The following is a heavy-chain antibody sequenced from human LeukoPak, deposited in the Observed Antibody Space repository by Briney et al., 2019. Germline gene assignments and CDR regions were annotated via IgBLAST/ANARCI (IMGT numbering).Heavy chain of an antibody. Sequence: GGSLRLSCAASGFTFSTYAMSWVRQAPGKGLEWVAVIWYDGSNQYYADSVKGRFTISRDNSENTLYLQMNSLRAEDTAMYYCARDIAVRRFDYWGQGTLVTVSS. CDR3: ARDIAVRRFDY. V-gene: IGHV3-33*08. J-gene: IGHJ4*02. CDR2: IWYDGSNQ. CDR1: GFTFSTYA. D-gene: IGHD6-6*01.